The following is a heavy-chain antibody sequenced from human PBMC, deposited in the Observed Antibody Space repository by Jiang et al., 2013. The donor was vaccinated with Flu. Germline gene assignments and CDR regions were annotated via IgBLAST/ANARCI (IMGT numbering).Heavy chain of an antibody. J-gene: IGHJ4*02. CDR3: ARRVGRSLGAQGQLAPQY. D-gene: IGHD6-6*01. Sequence: TLSLTCAVSGGSISSSNWWSWVRQPPGKGRGVDWGKSIIVGAPTTTRPSTSRVTISVDKSKNQFSLKLSSVTAADTAVYYCARRVGRSLGAQGQLAPQYWGQGTLVTVSS. CDR2: SIIVGAP. V-gene: IGHV4-4*02. CDR1: GGSISSSNW.